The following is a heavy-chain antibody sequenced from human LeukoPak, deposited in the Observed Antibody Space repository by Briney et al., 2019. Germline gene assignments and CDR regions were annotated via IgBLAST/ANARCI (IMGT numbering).Heavy chain of an antibody. D-gene: IGHD3-10*01. CDR3: ASLSIEVRGVIGWLHP. CDR1: GGSISSSSYY. V-gene: IGHV4-39*01. J-gene: IGHJ5*02. Sequence: SETLSLTCTASGGSISSSSYYWGWMRQPPGKGLERMGSIYYSGSTYYNPSLNSRVNISVDTSKNQFSLKLSSVTAADTAVYYCASLSIEVRGVIGWLHPWGEETLVTVSS. CDR2: IYYSGST.